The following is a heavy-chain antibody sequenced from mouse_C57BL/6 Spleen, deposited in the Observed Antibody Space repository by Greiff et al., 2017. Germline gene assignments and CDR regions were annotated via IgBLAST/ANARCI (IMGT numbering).Heavy chain of an antibody. V-gene: IGHV2-2*01. CDR3: ARTGGSSSAWFAY. CDR2: IWSGGST. D-gene: IGHD1-1*01. CDR1: GFSLTSYG. Sequence: VQVVESGPGLVQPSQSLSITCTVSGFSLTSYGVHWVRQSPGKGLEWLGVIWSGGSTDYNAAFISKLSISKDNSKSQVFFKMNSLQADDTAIYYCARTGGSSSAWFAYWGQGTLVTVSA. J-gene: IGHJ3*01.